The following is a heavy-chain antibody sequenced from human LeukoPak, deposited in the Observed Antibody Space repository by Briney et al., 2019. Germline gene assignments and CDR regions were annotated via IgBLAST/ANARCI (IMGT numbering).Heavy chain of an antibody. D-gene: IGHD2-8*02. CDR2: IFPSGGEI. CDR1: GFTFSDYY. V-gene: IGHV3-11*01. Sequence: GGSLRLSCAASGFTFSDYYMSWIRQAPGKGLEWVSSIFPSGGEIHYADSVRGRFTISRDNSKGTLSLQMNSLRAEDTAIYYCATYRQVLLPFESWGQGTLVTVSS. CDR3: ATYRQVLLPFES. J-gene: IGHJ4*02.